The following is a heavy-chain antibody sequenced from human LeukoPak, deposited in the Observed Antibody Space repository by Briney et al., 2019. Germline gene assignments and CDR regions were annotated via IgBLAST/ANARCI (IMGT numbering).Heavy chain of an antibody. CDR2: IIPIFGTA. V-gene: IGHV1-69*13. Sequence: ASVKVSCKASGGTFSSYAISWVRQAPGQGLEWMGGIIPIFGTANYAQKFQGRVTITADESTSTAYMELSSLRSEDTAVYYCARGRKYYDSSGYSASTYYYYYMDVWGKGTTVTVSS. J-gene: IGHJ6*03. D-gene: IGHD3-22*01. CDR3: ARGRKYYDSSGYSASTYYYYYMDV. CDR1: GGTFSSYA.